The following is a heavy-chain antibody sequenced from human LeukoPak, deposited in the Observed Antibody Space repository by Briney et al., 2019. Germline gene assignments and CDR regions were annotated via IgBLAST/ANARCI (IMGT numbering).Heavy chain of an antibody. Sequence: SQTLSLTCTVSGRSISSGDYYWSWIRQPPGKGLEWIGYIYYSGSTYCNPSLKSRVTISVDTSKNQFSLKLSSVTAADTAVYYCAREEVVPAAMGAYFDYWGQGTLVTVSS. CDR1: GRSISSGDYY. CDR2: IYYSGST. J-gene: IGHJ4*02. CDR3: AREEVVPAAMGAYFDY. D-gene: IGHD2-2*01. V-gene: IGHV4-30-4*08.